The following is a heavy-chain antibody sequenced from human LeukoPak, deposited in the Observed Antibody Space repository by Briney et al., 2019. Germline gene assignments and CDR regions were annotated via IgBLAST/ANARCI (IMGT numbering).Heavy chain of an antibody. CDR1: GFTFSDYG. CDR2: ISYDDNSE. J-gene: IGHJ4*02. Sequence: GRSLRLSCEASGFTFSDYGMHWVRQAPGKGLEWVAVISYDDNSEYYRDSVKGRFTISRDNSRRTLYLQMDSLRPEDTAVYYCAREVSATVTPFDYWGQGTLVTVSS. D-gene: IGHD4-17*01. CDR3: AREVSATVTPFDY. V-gene: IGHV3-30*03.